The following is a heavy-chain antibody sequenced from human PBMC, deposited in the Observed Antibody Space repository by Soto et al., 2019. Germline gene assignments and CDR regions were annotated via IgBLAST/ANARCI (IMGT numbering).Heavy chain of an antibody. V-gene: IGHV3-30-3*01. J-gene: IGHJ4*02. CDR1: GFTFSSYA. CDR2: ISYDGSNK. CDR3: ARSMVRGVIIKYYFDY. Sequence: GGSLRLSCAASGFTFSSYAMHWVRQAPGKGLEWVAVISYDGSNKYYADSVKGRFTISRDNSKNTLYLQMNSLRAEDTAVYYCARSMVRGVIIKYYFDYWGQGNLVTVSS. D-gene: IGHD3-10*01.